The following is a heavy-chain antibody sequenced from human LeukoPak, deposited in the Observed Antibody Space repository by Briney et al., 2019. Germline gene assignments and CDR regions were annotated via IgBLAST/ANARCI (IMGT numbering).Heavy chain of an antibody. CDR2: ISAYNGNT. J-gene: IGHJ4*02. Sequence: ASVKVSCKASGYXFTSYGMSWVRQAPGQGLEWMGWISAYNGNTNYAQKLQGRVTMTTETSTSTAYMELRSLRADDTAVYYCARVWVDIAVAGYYFDYWGQGTLVTVSS. D-gene: IGHD6-19*01. CDR1: GYXFTSYG. CDR3: ARVWVDIAVAGYYFDY. V-gene: IGHV1-18*01.